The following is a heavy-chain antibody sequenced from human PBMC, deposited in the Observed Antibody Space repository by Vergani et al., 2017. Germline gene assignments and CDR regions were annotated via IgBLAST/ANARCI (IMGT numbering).Heavy chain of an antibody. CDR2: IRYDGSNK. D-gene: IGHD6-13*01. V-gene: IGHV3-30*02. CDR1: GFTFSSYA. J-gene: IGHJ5*02. Sequence: QVQLVESGGGVVQPGRSLRLSCAASGFTFSSYAMHWVRQAPGKGLEWVAFIRYDGSNKYYADSVKGRFTISRDNSKNTLYLQMNSLRAEDTAVYYCFIRQQLVGVNWFDPWGQGTLVTVSS. CDR3: FIRQQLVGVNWFDP.